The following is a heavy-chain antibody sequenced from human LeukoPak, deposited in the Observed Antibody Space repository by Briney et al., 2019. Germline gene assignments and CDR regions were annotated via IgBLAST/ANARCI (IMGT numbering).Heavy chain of an antibody. J-gene: IGHJ4*02. CDR1: GFTFSNAW. Sequence: GGSLRLSCAASGFTFSNAWMSWVRQAPGKGLEWAGRIKSKTDGGTTDYAAPVKGRFTISRDDSKNTLYLQMNSLKTEDTAVYYCTTGYGLNWGQGTLVTVSS. D-gene: IGHD5-18*01. CDR3: TTGYGLN. V-gene: IGHV3-15*01. CDR2: IKSKTDGGTT.